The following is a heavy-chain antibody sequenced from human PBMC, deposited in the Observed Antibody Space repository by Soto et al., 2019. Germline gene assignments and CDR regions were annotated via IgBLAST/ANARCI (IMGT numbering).Heavy chain of an antibody. D-gene: IGHD6-13*01. J-gene: IGHJ5*02. CDR1: GFTFGSFT. V-gene: IGHV3-21*02. Sequence: EVQLVESGGGLVKPGGSLRLSCAAPGFTFGSFTMNWVRKAPGKGREGVSTISSNSAYLYYTDALRGRFTISRDNAKNSLHLQMNSLRAEDTAVYYCTRDASRDSSARGWFDPWGPGTLVTVSS. CDR3: TRDASRDSSARGWFDP. CDR2: ISSNSAYL.